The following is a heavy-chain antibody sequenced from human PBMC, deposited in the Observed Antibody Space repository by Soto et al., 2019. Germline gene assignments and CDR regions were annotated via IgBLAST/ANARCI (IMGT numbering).Heavy chain of an antibody. J-gene: IGHJ4*02. V-gene: IGHV1-3*01. CDR3: ARGARALLWFGELLYFDY. CDR2: INAGNGNT. D-gene: IGHD3-10*01. CDR1: GYTFTSYA. Sequence: ASVKVSCKASGYTFTSYAMHWVRQAPGQRLEWMGWINAGNGNTKYSQKFQGRVTITRDTSASTAYMELSSLRSEDTAVYYCARGARALLWFGELLYFDYWGQGTLVTVSS.